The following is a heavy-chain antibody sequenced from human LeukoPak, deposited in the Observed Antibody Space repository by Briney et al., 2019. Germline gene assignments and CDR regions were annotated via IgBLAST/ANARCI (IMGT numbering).Heavy chain of an antibody. D-gene: IGHD6-19*01. CDR2: IRYSGTT. Sequence: SETLSLTCTVSGGSITSDYWSWFRQPPGKGLEWIAYIRYSGTTNYNPSLKSRVTISLDTSKNQFSLKLTSVTAADTAVYYCARGAGWYGNWGQGTLVTVSS. J-gene: IGHJ4*02. CDR3: ARGAGWYGN. CDR1: GGSITSDY. V-gene: IGHV4-59*01.